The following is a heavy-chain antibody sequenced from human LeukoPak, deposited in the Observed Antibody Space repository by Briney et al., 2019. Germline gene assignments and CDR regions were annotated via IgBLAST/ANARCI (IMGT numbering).Heavy chain of an antibody. J-gene: IGHJ4*02. CDR3: ARERIFGDYIDV. Sequence: PGGSLRLSCAASGFTFSSFEINSVRQAPGKGLEWVSYICSTGKPIYYAESVKGRFTLSRDNAKNSLYLEMNSLRAEDTAVYYCARERIFGDYIDVGGRETLVTVS. V-gene: IGHV3-48*03. D-gene: IGHD4-17*01. CDR2: ICSTGKPI. CDR1: GFTFSSFE.